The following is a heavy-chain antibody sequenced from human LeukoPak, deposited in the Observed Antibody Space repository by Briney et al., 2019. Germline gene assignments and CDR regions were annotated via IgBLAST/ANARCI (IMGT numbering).Heavy chain of an antibody. CDR2: FYYSGST. Sequence: SQTLSLTCAVSGGSISSGGYSWSWIRQPPGKGLEWIGYFYYSGSTYYNPSLKSRVTISVDTSKNQFSLKLSSVTAADTAVYYCARDEARDYVYYYWGQGTLVTVSS. V-gene: IGHV4-30-4*07. CDR1: GGSISSGGYS. J-gene: IGHJ4*02. D-gene: IGHD3-16*01. CDR3: ARDEARDYVYYY.